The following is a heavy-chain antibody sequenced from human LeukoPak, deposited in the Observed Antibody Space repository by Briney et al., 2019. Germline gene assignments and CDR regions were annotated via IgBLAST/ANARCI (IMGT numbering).Heavy chain of an antibody. CDR1: GFSFGRHW. J-gene: IGHJ4*02. D-gene: IGHD3-16*01. Sequence: GGSLRLSCAASGFSFGRHWMNWVRQAPGKGLEWVANIRQDGSEKNYVDSVKGRFTISRDNAKNSLFLQMDSLRAEDSAVYYCAGGAGWLIDYWGQGTLVTVSS. CDR3: AGGAGWLIDY. CDR2: IRQDGSEK. V-gene: IGHV3-7*03.